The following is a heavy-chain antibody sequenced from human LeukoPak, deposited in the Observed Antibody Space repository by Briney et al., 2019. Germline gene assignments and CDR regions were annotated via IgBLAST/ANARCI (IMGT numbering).Heavy chain of an antibody. V-gene: IGHV4-34*01. CDR2: INHSGST. CDR1: GGSFSGYY. CDR3: ARARQLGLDAFHI. J-gene: IGHJ3*02. D-gene: IGHD6-13*01. Sequence: SETLSLTCALYGGSFSGYYWSWIRQPPGKGLEWIGEINHSGSTNYNPSLKSRVTISVDTSKNQFSLKLSSVTAADTAVYYCARARQLGLDAFHIWGQGTMVTVSS.